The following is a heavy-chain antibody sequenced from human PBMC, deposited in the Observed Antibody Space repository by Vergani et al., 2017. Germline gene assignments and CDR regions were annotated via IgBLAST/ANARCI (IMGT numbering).Heavy chain of an antibody. CDR2: INSDGSSI. Sequence: EVQLVESGGGLVQPGGSLRLSCVGSGFTFSSNLMHWVRQGPGKGLEWVSRINSDGSSISYADSVKGRFTISRDNAKNTMYLQMNSLTAEDTAVYYCGRELGIPWGQGTLVTVSS. D-gene: IGHD3-16*01. CDR1: GFTFSSNL. V-gene: IGHV3-74*01. CDR3: GRELGIP. J-gene: IGHJ5*02.